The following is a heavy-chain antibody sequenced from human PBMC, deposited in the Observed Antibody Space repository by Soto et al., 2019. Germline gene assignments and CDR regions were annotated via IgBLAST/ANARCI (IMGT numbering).Heavy chain of an antibody. CDR3: ATSAAAPGNY. CDR2: VKGDGSDT. J-gene: IGHJ4*02. Sequence: GGSLRLSCAASGFTFSSYWMSWVRQAPGRGLEWVANVKGDGSDTYYVDSVKGRFTISRDNAKNSLYLQMNSLRAEDTAVYYCATSAAAPGNYWGQGTLVTVSS. V-gene: IGHV3-7*01. CDR1: GFTFSSYW. D-gene: IGHD6-13*01.